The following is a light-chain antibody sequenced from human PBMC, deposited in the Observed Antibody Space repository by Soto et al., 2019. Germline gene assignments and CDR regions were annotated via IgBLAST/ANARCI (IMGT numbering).Light chain of an antibody. V-gene: IGKV2-28*01. CDR1: QSRLHSNGYNY. Sequence: DIVMTQSPLSLPVTPGEPASISCRSSQSRLHSNGYNYLDWYLQKPGQSPQLLIYLGSNRASGVPDRFSGSGSGTDFTLKISRVEAEDVGVYYCMQALQAPTFGQGTKVEIK. CDR2: LGS. J-gene: IGKJ1*01. CDR3: MQALQAPT.